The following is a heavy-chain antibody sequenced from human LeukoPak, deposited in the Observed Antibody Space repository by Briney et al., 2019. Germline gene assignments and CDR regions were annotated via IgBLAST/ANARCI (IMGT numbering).Heavy chain of an antibody. Sequence: GASVKVSCKASGYTFTSYDINWVRQATGQGLEWMGWMNPNSGNTGYAQKFQGRVTMTRNTSISTAYMELSSLRSEDTAVYYCARDQYYYDSSGYYYIDYWGQGTLVTVSS. CDR2: MNPNSGNT. J-gene: IGHJ4*02. D-gene: IGHD3-22*01. CDR3: ARDQYYYDSSGYYYIDY. CDR1: GYTFTSYD. V-gene: IGHV1-8*01.